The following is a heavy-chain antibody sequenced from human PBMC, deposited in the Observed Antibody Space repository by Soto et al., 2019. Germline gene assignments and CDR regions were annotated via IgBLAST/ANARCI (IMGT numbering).Heavy chain of an antibody. CDR3: ARDKGSAAAGPYQH. V-gene: IGHV1-69*04. CDR1: GGTFSSYT. J-gene: IGHJ1*01. CDR2: IIPILGIA. D-gene: IGHD6-13*01. Sequence: GASVKVSCKASGGTFSSYTISWVRQAPGQGLEWMGRIIPILGIANYAQKFQGRVTITADKSTSTAYMELSSLRSEDTAVYYCARDKGSAAAGPYQHWGQGTLVTVSS.